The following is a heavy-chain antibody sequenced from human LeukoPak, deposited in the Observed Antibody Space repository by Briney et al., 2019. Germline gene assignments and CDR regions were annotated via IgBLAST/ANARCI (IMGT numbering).Heavy chain of an antibody. CDR3: ARDPKYIYYHYYMDV. CDR1: GFTLSSSE. D-gene: IGHD1-1*01. J-gene: IGHJ6*03. V-gene: IGHV3-21*01. Sequence: GGSLRLSCAASGFTLSSSEMNWVRQAPGKGLEWVSSISSSSSYIYYADSVKGRFTISRDNAKNSLYLQMNSLRAEDTAVYYCARDPKYIYYHYYMDVWGKGTTVTVSS. CDR2: ISSSSSYI.